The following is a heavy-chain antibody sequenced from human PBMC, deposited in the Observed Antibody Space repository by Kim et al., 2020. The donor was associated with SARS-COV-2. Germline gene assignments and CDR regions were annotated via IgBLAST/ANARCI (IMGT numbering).Heavy chain of an antibody. D-gene: IGHD3-10*01. J-gene: IGHJ4*02. CDR2: IYYSGST. CDR3: ARHTQIPSAFDY. V-gene: IGHV4-39*01. Sequence: SETLSLTCTVSGGSISSSSYYWGWIRQPPGKGLEWIGSIYYSGSTYYNPSLKSRVTISVDTSKNQFSLKLSSVTAADTAVYYCARHTQIPSAFDYWGQGTLVTVSS. CDR1: GGSISSSSYY.